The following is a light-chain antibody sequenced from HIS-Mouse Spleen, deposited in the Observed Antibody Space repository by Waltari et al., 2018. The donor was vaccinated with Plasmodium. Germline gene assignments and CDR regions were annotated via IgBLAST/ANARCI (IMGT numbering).Light chain of an antibody. CDR2: EDS. J-gene: IGLJ3*02. V-gene: IGLV3-10*01. CDR1: ALPQKY. Sequence: SYELTQPPSVSVSPGQTARITCSGYALPQKYAYWYQQKSGQAPVLVIYEDSERPSGIPERFSGSSSGTMATLTISGAQVEDEADYYCYSTDSSGNHRVFGGGTKLTVL. CDR3: YSTDSSGNHRV.